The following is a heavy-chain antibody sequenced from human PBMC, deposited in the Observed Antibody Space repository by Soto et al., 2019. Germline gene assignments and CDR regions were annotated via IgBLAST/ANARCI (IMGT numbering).Heavy chain of an antibody. Sequence: QVQLVQSGAEVKKPGASVKVSCKASGYTFTSYAMHWVRQAPGQRLEWMGWINAGNGNTKYSQKFQGRVTITRDTSASTAYMELSSLRSEDTAVYYCARKGADSSGYYLNRELDYWGQGTLVTVSS. CDR1: GYTFTSYA. CDR3: ARKGADSSGYYLNRELDY. J-gene: IGHJ4*02. D-gene: IGHD3-22*01. CDR2: INAGNGNT. V-gene: IGHV1-3*01.